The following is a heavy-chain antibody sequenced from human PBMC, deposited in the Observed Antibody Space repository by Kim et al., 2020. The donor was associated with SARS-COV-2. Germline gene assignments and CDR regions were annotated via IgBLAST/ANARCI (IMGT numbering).Heavy chain of an antibody. CDR1: GFTFSSYA. V-gene: IGHV3-30*04. CDR2: ISYDGSNK. J-gene: IGHJ4*02. CDR3: ARDKRLYAFGVYYFDY. Sequence: GGSLRLSCAASGFTFSSYAMHWVRQAPGKGLEWVAVISYDGSNKYYADSVKGRFTISRDNSKNTLYLQMNSLRAEDTAVYYCARDKRLYAFGVYYFDYWGQGTLVTVSS. D-gene: IGHD3-3*01.